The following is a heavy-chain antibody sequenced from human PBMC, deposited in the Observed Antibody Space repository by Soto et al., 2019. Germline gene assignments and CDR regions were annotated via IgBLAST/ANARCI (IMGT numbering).Heavy chain of an antibody. CDR2: IYPGDSDT. Sequence: PGESLKISCKGSGYSFTSYWIGWVRQMPGKGLEWMGIIYPGDSDTRYSPSFQGQVTISTDKSISTAYLQWSSLKASDTAMYYCAVRHCSSTSCYTQSWFDPWGQGTLVTVSS. CDR1: GYSFTSYW. V-gene: IGHV5-51*01. D-gene: IGHD2-2*02. CDR3: AVRHCSSTSCYTQSWFDP. J-gene: IGHJ5*02.